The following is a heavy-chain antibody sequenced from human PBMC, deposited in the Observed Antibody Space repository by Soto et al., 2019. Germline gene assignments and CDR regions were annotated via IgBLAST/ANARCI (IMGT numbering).Heavy chain of an antibody. J-gene: IGHJ5*02. CDR1: GYTFTSYV. CDR3: ARDQDVALELGFAP. Sequence: ASVKVSCKASGYTFTSYVISWVRQAPWQGLEWMGWISAYNGNTNYAQNLQGRVTMTTDTSTSTAYMELRSLRSDDTAVYYCARDQDVALELGFAPWGQGTLVTLSS. V-gene: IGHV1-18*01. D-gene: IGHD1-7*01. CDR2: ISAYNGNT.